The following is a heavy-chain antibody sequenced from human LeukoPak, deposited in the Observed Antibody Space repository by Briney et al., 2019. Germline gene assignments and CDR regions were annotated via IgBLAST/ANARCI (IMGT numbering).Heavy chain of an antibody. CDR2: INGGGTYT. CDR1: GFTFSNYV. Sequence: GGSLRLSCAASGFTFSNYVMSWVRQAPGKGLEWVSVINGGGTYTNYADSVKGRFAISRDNSKSTLYLQMHGLRLEDAAVYFCAKQMPQGGIGYHAPDYWGQGTVVTVPS. D-gene: IGHD3-22*01. CDR3: AKQMPQGGIGYHAPDY. V-gene: IGHV3-23*03. J-gene: IGHJ4*02.